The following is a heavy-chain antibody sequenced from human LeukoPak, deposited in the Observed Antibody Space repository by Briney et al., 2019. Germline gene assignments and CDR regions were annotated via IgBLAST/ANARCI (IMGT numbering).Heavy chain of an antibody. CDR1: GFTFRNYY. Sequence: KPGGSLRLSCAASGFTFRNYYMTWIRQAPGKGLEWVSYISASGDTIHYGDSVRGRFTISRDNAKNSLYLDMNTLKAEDTAVYYCARDPSWEILSYFDYWGQGTLVTVSS. J-gene: IGHJ4*02. V-gene: IGHV3-11*04. D-gene: IGHD1-26*01. CDR2: ISASGDTI. CDR3: ARDPSWEILSYFDY.